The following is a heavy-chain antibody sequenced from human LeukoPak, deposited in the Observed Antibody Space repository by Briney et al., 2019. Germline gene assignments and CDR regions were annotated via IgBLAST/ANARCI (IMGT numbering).Heavy chain of an antibody. CDR2: VYPGDSDT. CDR1: GYTFTSYW. D-gene: IGHD1-7*01. CDR3: ARRGLELRGDYDYYTDV. Sequence: GESLKISCKASGYTFTSYWIGWVRQMPGKGLEWMGIVYPGDSDTRYSPSFQGQVTISADKSINTAYLHWSRLETSDTAIYYCARRGLELRGDYDYYTDVWGKGTTVTVSS. J-gene: IGHJ6*03. V-gene: IGHV5-51*01.